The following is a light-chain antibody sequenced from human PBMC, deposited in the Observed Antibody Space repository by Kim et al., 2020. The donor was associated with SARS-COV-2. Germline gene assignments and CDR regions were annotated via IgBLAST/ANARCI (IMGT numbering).Light chain of an antibody. CDR3: NSRDSSGNRWV. CDR2: GKN. CDR1: SLRDYY. Sequence: ALGQTVTITCQGDSLRDYYGSWYQQKPGQAPLPVMFGKNIRPSGIPDRFTGSSSGNTTSFTITGTQAEDEAEYYCNSRDSSGNRWVFGRGTKLTVL. J-gene: IGLJ3*02. V-gene: IGLV3-19*01.